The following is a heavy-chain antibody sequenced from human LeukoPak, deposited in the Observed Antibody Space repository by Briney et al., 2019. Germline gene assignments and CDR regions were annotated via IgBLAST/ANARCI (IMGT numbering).Heavy chain of an antibody. CDR2: IYSGGST. D-gene: IGHD6-19*01. CDR1: GFTVSSNY. V-gene: IGHV3-66*01. CDR3: ARLTGYSSGWASDY. J-gene: IGHJ4*02. Sequence: GSLRLSCAASGFTVSSNYMSWVRQAPGKGLEWVSVIYSGGSTYYADSVKGRFTISRDNAKNSLYLQMNSLRAEDTAVYYCARLTGYSSGWASDYWGQGTLVTVSS.